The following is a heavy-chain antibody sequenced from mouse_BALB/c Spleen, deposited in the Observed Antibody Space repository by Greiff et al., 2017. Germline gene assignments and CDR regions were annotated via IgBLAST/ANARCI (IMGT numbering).Heavy chain of an antibody. Sequence: QVQLKESGPELVRPGESVKISCKGSGYTFTDYAMHWVKQSHAKSLEWIGVISIYYDNTNYNQKFKGKATMTVDKSSSTAYMELARLTSEDSAIYYCARSLTYYGNYNYFDVWGAGTTVTVSS. V-gene: IGHV1-67*01. CDR1: GYTFTDYA. J-gene: IGHJ1*01. D-gene: IGHD2-10*01. CDR3: ARSLTYYGNYNYFDV. CDR2: ISIYYDNT.